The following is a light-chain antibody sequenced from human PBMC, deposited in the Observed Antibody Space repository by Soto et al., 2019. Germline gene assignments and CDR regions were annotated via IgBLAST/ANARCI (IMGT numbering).Light chain of an antibody. Sequence: QSVLTQPPSASGTPGQRVTISCSGSSSNIGSNYVYWYQQLPGTAPKLLIYRNNQRPSGVPDRFSGSQSGTSASLAISGLRSDDEADYYCAAWDDSLSGYVFGTGTKVTVL. CDR1: SSNIGSNY. V-gene: IGLV1-47*01. CDR3: AAWDDSLSGYV. CDR2: RNN. J-gene: IGLJ1*01.